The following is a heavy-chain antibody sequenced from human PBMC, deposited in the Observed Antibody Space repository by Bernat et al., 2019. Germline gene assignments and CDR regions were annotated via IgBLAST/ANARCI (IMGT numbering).Heavy chain of an antibody. Sequence: QITLKESGPTLVKPTQTLTLTCTFSGFSLSSTAVGVGWIRQPPGKPLEWLALIYWNDDNKYSPSLKNRLSITKDTSGNQVVLTLTNVDPVDTATYFCAHGSGWLFDHRGPGTLVTVSS. CDR1: GFSLSSTAVG. D-gene: IGHD6-19*01. CDR3: AHGSGWLFDH. V-gene: IGHV2-5*01. CDR2: IYWNDDN. J-gene: IGHJ4*02.